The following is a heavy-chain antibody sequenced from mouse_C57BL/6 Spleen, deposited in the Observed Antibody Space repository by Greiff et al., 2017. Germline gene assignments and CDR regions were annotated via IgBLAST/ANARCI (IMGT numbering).Heavy chain of an antibody. CDR2: IDPSDSYT. CDR3: ARGGVTTGYFDY. CDR1: GYTFTSYW. Sequence: VQLQQPGAELVRPGTSVKLSCKASGYTFTSYWMHWVKQRPGQGLEWIGVIDPSDSYTNYNQKFKGKATLTVDTSSSTAYMQLSSLTSEDSAVYYCARGGVTTGYFDYWGQGTTLTVSS. J-gene: IGHJ2*01. V-gene: IGHV1-59*01. D-gene: IGHD2-2*01.